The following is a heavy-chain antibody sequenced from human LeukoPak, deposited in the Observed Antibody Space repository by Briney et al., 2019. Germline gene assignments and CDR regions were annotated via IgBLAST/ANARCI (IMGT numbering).Heavy chain of an antibody. Sequence: GASVKVSCKASGGTFSSYAISWVRQAPGQGLEWMGWISAYNGNTNYAQKLQGRVTMTTDTSTSTAYMELRSLRSDDTAVYYCARDGSVYCGGDCYSDYWGQGTLVTVSS. CDR1: GGTFSSYA. V-gene: IGHV1-18*01. CDR2: ISAYNGNT. J-gene: IGHJ4*02. D-gene: IGHD2-21*02. CDR3: ARDGSVYCGGDCYSDY.